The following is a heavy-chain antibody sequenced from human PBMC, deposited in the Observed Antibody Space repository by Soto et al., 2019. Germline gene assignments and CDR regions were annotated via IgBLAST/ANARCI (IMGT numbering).Heavy chain of an antibody. CDR2: IYWDDDK. V-gene: IGHV2-5*02. D-gene: IGHD4-17*01. J-gene: IGHJ1*01. CDR3: AHRPPYGDSQYFQH. CDR1: GFSLSTSGVS. Sequence: QITLKESGPTLVKPTQTLTLTCTFSGFSLSTSGVSVGWIRQPPGKALEWLALIYWDDDKRYSPSLKSRLTITKDTSKNQVVLTMTNMDPVDTATYYCAHRPPYGDSQYFQHWGQGTLVTVSS.